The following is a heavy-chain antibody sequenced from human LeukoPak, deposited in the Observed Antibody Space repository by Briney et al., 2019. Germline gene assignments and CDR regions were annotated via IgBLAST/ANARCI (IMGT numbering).Heavy chain of an antibody. D-gene: IGHD3-10*01. CDR1: GVFISSGGFY. CDR2: IYYSGST. CDR3: AGDRDYYGSGSGPYFDY. V-gene: IGHV4-31*03. Sequence: SETLSLTCTVSGVFISSGGFYWSWIRQHPGKGLEWIGYIYYSGSTYYNPSLKSRVTLSVDTSKNQFSLKLSSVTAADTAVYYCAGDRDYYGSGSGPYFDYWGQGTLVTVSS. J-gene: IGHJ4*02.